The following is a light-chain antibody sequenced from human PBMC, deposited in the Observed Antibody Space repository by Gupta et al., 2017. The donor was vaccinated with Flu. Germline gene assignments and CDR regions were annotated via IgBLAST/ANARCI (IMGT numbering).Light chain of an antibody. J-gene: IGLJ1*01. Sequence: VTIPCTGTSSDVGGYNYVSWYQHHPGKAPKLMIYEVSKRPSGVPDRFSGSKSGNTASLTVSGLQAEDEADYYCSSYAGSNNFDVFGTGTKVTVL. CDR3: SSYAGSNNFDV. CDR1: SSDVGGYNY. V-gene: IGLV2-8*01. CDR2: EVS.